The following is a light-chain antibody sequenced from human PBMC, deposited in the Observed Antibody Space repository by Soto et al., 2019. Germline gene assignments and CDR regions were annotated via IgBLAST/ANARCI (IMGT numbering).Light chain of an antibody. CDR3: QPYSAKWT. Sequence: DIQMTQSPSTLSASVGDRVTITCRASESISSWLAWFQQKPGKAPKLLIYKASILESGVSSRFSGSESGTEFTLTISSLQPDDFATYFCQPYSAKWTFGQGTKVEIK. CDR1: ESISSW. V-gene: IGKV1-5*03. CDR2: KAS. J-gene: IGKJ1*01.